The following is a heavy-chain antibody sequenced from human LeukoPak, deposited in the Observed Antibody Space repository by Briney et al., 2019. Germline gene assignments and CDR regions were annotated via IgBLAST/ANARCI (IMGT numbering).Heavy chain of an antibody. CDR2: IWYDGSNK. CDR1: GFTFSSYG. Sequence: PGGSLRLSCAASGFTFSSYGMHWVRQAPRKGLEWVAVIWYDGSNKYYADSVKGRFTISRDNSKNTLYLQMNSLRAEDTAVYYCAKGRGATVHYFDYWGQGTLVTVSS. J-gene: IGHJ4*02. V-gene: IGHV3-33*06. CDR3: AKGRGATVHYFDY. D-gene: IGHD1-26*01.